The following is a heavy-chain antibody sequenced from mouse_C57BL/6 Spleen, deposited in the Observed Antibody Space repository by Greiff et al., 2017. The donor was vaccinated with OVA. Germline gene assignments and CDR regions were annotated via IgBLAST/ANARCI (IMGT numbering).Heavy chain of an antibody. Sequence: VQLQQPGAELVKPGASVKLSCKASGYTFTSYWMQWVKQRPGQGLEWIGEIDPSDSYTNYNQKFKGKATLTVDTSSSTAYMQLSSLTPEDSAVYYCARGGNDYALDYWGQGTTLTVSS. V-gene: IGHV1-50*01. D-gene: IGHD2-4*01. J-gene: IGHJ2*01. CDR3: ARGGNDYALDY. CDR2: IDPSDSYT. CDR1: GYTFTSYW.